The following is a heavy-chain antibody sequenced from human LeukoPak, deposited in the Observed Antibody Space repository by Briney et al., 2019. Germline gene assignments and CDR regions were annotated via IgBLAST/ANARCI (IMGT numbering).Heavy chain of an antibody. D-gene: IGHD3-16*02. J-gene: IGHJ4*02. CDR1: GFTFSSNY. V-gene: IGHV3-53*01. Sequence: PGGSLRLSCAASGFTFSSNYMNWVRQAPGKGLEWVSVIYSGGRTYYTDSVKGRFTISRDNSKNTLSLQMSSLIAEDTVVYYCARDRRTVRLGKLSLDPCFDYWGEGTLVTVSS. CDR2: IYSGGRT. CDR3: ARDRRTVRLGKLSLDPCFDY.